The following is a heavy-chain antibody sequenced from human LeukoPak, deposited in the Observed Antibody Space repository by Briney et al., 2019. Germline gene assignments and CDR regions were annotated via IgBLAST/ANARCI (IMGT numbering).Heavy chain of an antibody. Sequence: SETLSLTCNVSGDSISTYYWSWIRQPPGKGLEWIGYVYFGGSANYNSFLKSRVTISVDTSKNQFSLKLTSVTAADTAVYYCARHFRSGGTQYGSSWTFDYWGQGTLVTVSS. CDR3: ARHFRSGGTQYGSSWTFDY. V-gene: IGHV4-59*08. CDR2: VYFGGSA. CDR1: GDSISTYY. D-gene: IGHD6-13*01. J-gene: IGHJ4*02.